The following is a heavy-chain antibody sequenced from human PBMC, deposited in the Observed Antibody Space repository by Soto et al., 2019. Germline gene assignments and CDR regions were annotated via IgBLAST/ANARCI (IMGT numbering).Heavy chain of an antibody. Sequence: QITLKESGPTLVKPTQTLTLTCTFSGFSLSTAGKSVAWIRQPPGKALEWLSVIYWDGAKRYSPSLKSRLTSAKDTSKNQVVLKMTNMDPWDTGTYYGAHSRGDGDYLPYWGQGTLVSVSS. J-gene: IGHJ4*02. CDR2: IYWDGAK. V-gene: IGHV2-5*02. CDR3: AHSRGDGDYLPY. D-gene: IGHD4-17*01. CDR1: GFSLSTAGKS.